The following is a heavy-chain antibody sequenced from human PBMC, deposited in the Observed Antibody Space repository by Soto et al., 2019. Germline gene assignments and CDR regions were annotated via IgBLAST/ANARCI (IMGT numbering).Heavy chain of an antibody. CDR1: GFTFTSSA. CDR2: IVVGSGNT. D-gene: IGHD6-19*01. V-gene: IGHV1-58*01. Sequence: SVKVSCKASGFTFTSSAVQWVRQARGQRLEWIGWIVVGSGNTNYAQKFQERVTITTDMSTSTAYMELSSLRSDDTAVYYCARVPYSSGWYSFYFDYWGQGTLVTVSS. CDR3: ARVPYSSGWYSFYFDY. J-gene: IGHJ4*02.